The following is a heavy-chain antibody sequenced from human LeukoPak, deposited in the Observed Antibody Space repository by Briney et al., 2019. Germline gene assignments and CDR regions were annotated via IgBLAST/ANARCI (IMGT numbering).Heavy chain of an antibody. CDR2: IYTSGST. J-gene: IGHJ3*02. CDR3: ARGSRYSSGWYFAFDI. CDR1: GGSISSGSYY. V-gene: IGHV4-61*02. D-gene: IGHD6-19*01. Sequence: SQTLSLTCTVSGGSISSGSYYWSWIRQPAGKGLEWIGRIYTSGSTNYNPSLKSRVTISVDTSRNQFSLKLSSVTAADTAVYYCARGSRYSSGWYFAFDIWGQGTMVTVSS.